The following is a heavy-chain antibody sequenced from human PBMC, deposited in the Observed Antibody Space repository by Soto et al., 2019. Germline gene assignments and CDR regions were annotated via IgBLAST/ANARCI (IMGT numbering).Heavy chain of an antibody. D-gene: IGHD2-21*01. J-gene: IGHJ3*02. Sequence: QVQLQESGPGLVKPSQTLSLTCTVSGGSISSGDYYWSWIRHPPGKGLEWIGYIYYSGSTYYNPSLKSRVTISADTAKNQFSRKLSSVTAADTAVYYCARIEVEGRAFDIWGQGTMVTVSS. V-gene: IGHV4-30-4*01. CDR3: ARIEVEGRAFDI. CDR1: GGSISSGDYY. CDR2: IYYSGST.